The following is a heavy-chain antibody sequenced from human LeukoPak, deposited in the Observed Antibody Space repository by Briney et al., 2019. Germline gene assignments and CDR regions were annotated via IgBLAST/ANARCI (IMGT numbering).Heavy chain of an antibody. CDR3: ASYDSSGAYFQH. V-gene: IGHV4-4*07. D-gene: IGHD3-22*01. CDR1: GGSISSYY. Sequence: SETLSLTCTVSGGSISSYYWSWLRLPAGKGLEWIGRIYSTGSTDYSPSLRSRVTMSVDTSKNQFSLRMSSVTAADTAVYYCASYDSSGAYFQHWGQGTLVTVSS. CDR2: IYSTGST. J-gene: IGHJ1*01.